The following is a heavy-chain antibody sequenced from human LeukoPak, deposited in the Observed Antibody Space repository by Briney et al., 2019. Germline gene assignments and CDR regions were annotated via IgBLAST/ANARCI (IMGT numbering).Heavy chain of an antibody. D-gene: IGHD3-10*01. CDR2: ISYDGSNK. CDR1: GFTFSSYA. V-gene: IGHV3-30*04. Sequence: PGGSLRLSCAASGFTFSSYAMHWVRQAPGKGLEWVAVISYDGSNKYYADSVKGRFTISRDNSKNTLYLQMNSLRAEDTAVYYCARERNGVGSYTSYYYYMDVGGKGTTVTVSS. J-gene: IGHJ6*03. CDR3: ARERNGVGSYTSYYYYMDV.